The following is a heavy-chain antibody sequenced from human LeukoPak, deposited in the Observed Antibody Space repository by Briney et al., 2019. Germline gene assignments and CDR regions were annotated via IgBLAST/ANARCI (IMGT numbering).Heavy chain of an antibody. CDR2: IAYDGSRA. Sequence: PGRSLRLSCAGSGFTFGGYGMHWFRQTPGKGLEWVAVIAYDGSRAFYADSVKGRFTNSRDNSKNTMSVQMDDLRAEDTAVYYCTRYINDHFDYWGQGTLVTVSS. CDR1: GFTFGGYG. V-gene: IGHV3-33*01. CDR3: TRYINDHFDY. J-gene: IGHJ4*02.